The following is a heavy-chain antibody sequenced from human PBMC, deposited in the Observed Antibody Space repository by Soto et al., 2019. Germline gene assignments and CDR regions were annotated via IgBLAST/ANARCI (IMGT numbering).Heavy chain of an antibody. CDR1: GFTFSSYG. CDR2: ISQDGSNK. CDR3: AKHLLAGAGYLHGRGV. J-gene: IGHJ6*02. D-gene: IGHD6-19*01. V-gene: IGHV3-30*18. Sequence: QVQLVESGGGVVQPGRSLRLSCAASGFTFSSYGMHLVRQAPGNGLEWVAVISQDGSNKYFEDSVKGRFTISRDNSQNTLYRQMNSMRAEDTAVYYCAKHLLAGAGYLHGRGVWGQGTTVTVSS.